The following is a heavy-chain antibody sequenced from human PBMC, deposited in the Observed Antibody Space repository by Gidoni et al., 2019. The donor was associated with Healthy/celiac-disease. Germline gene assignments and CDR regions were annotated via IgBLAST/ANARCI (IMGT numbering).Heavy chain of an antibody. Sequence: QVQLQESGPGLVKPSQTLSLTCTVSGGSISSGSYYWSWIRQPAGKGLEWIGRIYTSGSTNYNPSLKSRVTISVDTSKNQFSLKLSSVTAADTAVYYCASGPVKTYYYDSSGYSVDYWGQGTLVTVSS. D-gene: IGHD3-22*01. CDR3: ASGPVKTYYYDSSGYSVDY. V-gene: IGHV4-61*02. CDR1: GGSISSGSYY. J-gene: IGHJ4*02. CDR2: IYTSGST.